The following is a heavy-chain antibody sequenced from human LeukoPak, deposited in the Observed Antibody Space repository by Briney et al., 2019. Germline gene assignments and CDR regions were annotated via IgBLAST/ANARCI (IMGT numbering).Heavy chain of an antibody. CDR2: IYYSGST. D-gene: IGHD5-24*01. CDR1: GGSISSYY. CDR3: ARDLENHFDY. Sequence: PSETLSLTCTVSGGSISSYYWSWIRQPPGKGLEWIGYIYYSGSTNYNPSLKSRVTISVDTSKNQFSLKLSSVTAADTAVYYCARDLENHFDYWGQGTLVTVSS. V-gene: IGHV4-59*12. J-gene: IGHJ4*02.